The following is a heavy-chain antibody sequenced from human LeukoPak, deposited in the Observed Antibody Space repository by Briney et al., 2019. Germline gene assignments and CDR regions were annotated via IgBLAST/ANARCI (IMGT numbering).Heavy chain of an antibody. Sequence: SVKVSCKASGGTFSSYAISWVRQAPGQGLEWMGGIIPIFGTANHAQKFQGRVTITADESTSAAYMELSSLRSEDTAVYYCARTYCGGDCYSDYYYGMDVWGQGTTVTVSS. CDR3: ARTYCGGDCYSDYYYGMDV. D-gene: IGHD2-21*02. CDR1: GGTFSSYA. V-gene: IGHV1-69*13. J-gene: IGHJ6*02. CDR2: IIPIFGTA.